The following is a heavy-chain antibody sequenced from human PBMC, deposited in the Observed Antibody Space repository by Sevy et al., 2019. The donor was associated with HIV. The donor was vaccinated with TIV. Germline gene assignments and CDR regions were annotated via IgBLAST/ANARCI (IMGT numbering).Heavy chain of an antibody. CDR2: ISYIGST. Sequence: SETLSLTCTVSGGSLSSGSYYWSWIRQPPGKGLEWIGYISYIGSTNYNPSLKSRVTISVDTSKNQLSLRLTSVTAADTAVYYCVRDRLAAAEGYFDHWGQGTLVTVSS. J-gene: IGHJ4*02. CDR1: GGSLSSGSYY. V-gene: IGHV4-61*01. D-gene: IGHD6-13*01. CDR3: VRDRLAAAEGYFDH.